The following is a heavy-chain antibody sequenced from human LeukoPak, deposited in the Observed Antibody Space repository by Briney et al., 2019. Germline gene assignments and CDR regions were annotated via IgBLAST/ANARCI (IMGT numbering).Heavy chain of an antibody. D-gene: IGHD5-18*01. CDR3: ARDRSRYSYGPLDY. J-gene: IGHJ4*02. CDR2: ISYDGSNK. CDR1: GFTFSSYA. V-gene: IGHV3-30-3*01. Sequence: PGGSLRLSCAASGFTFSSYAMHWVRQAPGKGLEWVAVISYDGSNKYYADSVKGRFTISRDNSKNTLYLQMNSLRAEDTAVYYYARDRSRYSYGPLDYWGQGTLVTVSS.